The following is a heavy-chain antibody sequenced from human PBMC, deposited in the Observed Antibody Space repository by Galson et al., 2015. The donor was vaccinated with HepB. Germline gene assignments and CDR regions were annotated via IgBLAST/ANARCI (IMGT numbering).Heavy chain of an antibody. CDR1: DSTFSSYT. CDR3: ATTKFGSGAYWPFDI. Sequence: SLRLSCAASDSTFSSYTMNWVRQPPGKGLQWISYISTNGATIHYADSVKGRFTVSRYNAKNTMWLQMNSLRAEDTAVYYCATTKFGSGAYWPFDIWGQGTLVTVSS. CDR2: ISTNGATI. D-gene: IGHD4/OR15-4a*01. J-gene: IGHJ3*02. V-gene: IGHV3-48*04.